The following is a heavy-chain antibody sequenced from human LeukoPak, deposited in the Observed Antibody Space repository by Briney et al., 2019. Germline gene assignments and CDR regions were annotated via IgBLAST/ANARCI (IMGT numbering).Heavy chain of an antibody. J-gene: IGHJ4*02. D-gene: IGHD3-22*01. CDR1: GGSVNSGSYY. V-gene: IGHV4-61*01. CDR3: ARDTYNYDGSGYYYLDY. CDR2: LYYSGST. Sequence: PSETLSLTCTVSGGSVNSGSYYWSWIRQPPGKGLEWIGYLYYSGSTNYNPSLKSRVTISVDTSKNQFSLKLSSVTAADTVVYYCARDTYNYDGSGYYYLDYWGQGTLVTVSS.